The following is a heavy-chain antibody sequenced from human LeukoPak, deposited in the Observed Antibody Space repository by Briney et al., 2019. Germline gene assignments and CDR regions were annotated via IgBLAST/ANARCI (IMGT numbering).Heavy chain of an antibody. D-gene: IGHD3-10*01. J-gene: IGHJ3*02. CDR2: INPKSGGT. V-gene: IGHV1-2*02. CDR3: ARVGQTDI. Sequence: ASVKVSCKASGYTFTSYAMNWVRQAPGQGLEWMGWINPKSGGTDYPQKFHGRVTMTRDTSINTVYLELTSLTSDDTAMYYCARVGQTDIWGQGTMVTVSA. CDR1: GYTFTSYA.